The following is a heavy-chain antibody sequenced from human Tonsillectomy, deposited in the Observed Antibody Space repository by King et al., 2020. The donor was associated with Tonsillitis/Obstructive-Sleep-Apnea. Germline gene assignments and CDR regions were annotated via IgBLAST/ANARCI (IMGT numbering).Heavy chain of an antibody. CDR1: GFTFSSYA. Sequence: VQLVESGGGVVQPGRSLRLSCAASGFTFSSYAMHWVRQAPGKGLEWVAVISYDGSNKYYADSVKGRFTISRDNSKNTLYLQMNGLRAEDTAVSYCAGDRNNIVVVPAAPRYSYGLSGWGPGTLVTVSS. D-gene: IGHD2-2*01. V-gene: IGHV3-30*01. CDR2: ISYDGSNK. J-gene: IGHJ4*02. CDR3: AGDRNNIVVVPAAPRYSYGLSG.